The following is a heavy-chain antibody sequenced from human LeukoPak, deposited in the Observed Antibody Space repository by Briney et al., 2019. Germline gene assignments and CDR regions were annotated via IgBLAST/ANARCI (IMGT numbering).Heavy chain of an antibody. CDR1: GFTFDDYA. V-gene: IGHV3-9*01. D-gene: IGHD3-10*01. J-gene: IGHJ4*02. Sequence: GGSLRLSCAASGFTFDDYAMHWVRQAPGKGLEWVSGISWNSGSIGYADSVKGRFTISRDNAKNSLYLQMNSLRAEDTALYYCTKDTRYYGSGSYRYWGQGTLVTVSS. CDR3: TKDTRYYGSGSYRY. CDR2: ISWNSGSI.